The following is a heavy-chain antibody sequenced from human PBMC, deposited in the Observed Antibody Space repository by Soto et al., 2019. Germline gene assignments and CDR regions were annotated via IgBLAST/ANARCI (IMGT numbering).Heavy chain of an antibody. V-gene: IGHV1-3*01. CDR3: ARGLNGYLHYFDY. J-gene: IGHJ4*02. CDR2: INAGNGNT. CDR1: GYTFTSYA. D-gene: IGHD5-18*01. Sequence: QVQLVQSGAEVKKPGASVKVSCKASGYTFTSYAMHWVRQAPGQRLEWMGWINAGNGNTKYSQKFQGRVTITRDTSASTAYMELSSLRSEDPAVYYCARGLNGYLHYFDYWGQGTLVTVS.